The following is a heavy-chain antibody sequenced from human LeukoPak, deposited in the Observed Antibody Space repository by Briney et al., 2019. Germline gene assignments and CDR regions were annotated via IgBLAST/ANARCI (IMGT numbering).Heavy chain of an antibody. V-gene: IGHV3-30*04. CDR3: ARDTYRQWLTQGGYFQH. D-gene: IGHD6-19*01. CDR1: GFTLSSYA. CDR2: ISYDGSNK. Sequence: GRSLRLSCAASGFTLSSYAMHWVRQAPGKGLEWVAVISYDGSNKWDADSVKGRSTISRDNSKNTLYLQMNSLRAEDTAVYYCARDTYRQWLTQGGYFQHWGQGTLVTVSS. J-gene: IGHJ1*01.